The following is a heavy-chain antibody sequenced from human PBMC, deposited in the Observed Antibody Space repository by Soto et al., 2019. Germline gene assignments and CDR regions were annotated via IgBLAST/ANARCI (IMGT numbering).Heavy chain of an antibody. D-gene: IGHD6-19*01. Sequence: QVQLVQSGAEVKKPGASVKVSCKVSGYSFITYGVSWVRQAPGQGLDWMGWISTYNGNTKYAVRLQATVTTTTETTTGTAYMVLRSLRSDDTAEHYCARGATNLHNSSGISFLHYWGEGALVSVSS. CDR3: ARGATNLHNSSGISFLHY. J-gene: IGHJ4*02. V-gene: IGHV1-18*01. CDR1: GYSFITYG. CDR2: ISTYNGNT.